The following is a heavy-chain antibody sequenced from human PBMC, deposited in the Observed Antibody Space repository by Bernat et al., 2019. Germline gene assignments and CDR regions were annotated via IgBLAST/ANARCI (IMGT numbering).Heavy chain of an antibody. D-gene: IGHD4-17*01. V-gene: IGHV3-53*01. CDR2: IYSGGST. Sequence: ELQLVESGGGLIQPGGSLRLSCAASGFTVSNNYMSWVRQAPGKGLEWVSVIYSGGSTYYADSVKGRFTISRDTSKNTLYLQMNSLRAEDTAVYYCARDLRVYGEYYDAFDIWGQGTMVTVSS. J-gene: IGHJ3*02. CDR3: ARDLRVYGEYYDAFDI. CDR1: GFTVSNNY.